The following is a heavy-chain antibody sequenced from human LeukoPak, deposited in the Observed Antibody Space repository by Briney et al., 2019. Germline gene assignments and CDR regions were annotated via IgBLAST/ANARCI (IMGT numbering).Heavy chain of an antibody. CDR2: ISAYNGNT. D-gene: IGHD2-2*01. CDR3: ARDCSCTSCYAYYYYGMDV. Sequence: GASVKVSCKASGYTFTSYGISWVRQAPGQGLEWMGWISAYNGNTNYAQKLQGRVTMTADTSTSTAYMGLRSLRSDDTAVYYCARDCSCTSCYAYYYYGMDVWGQGTTVTVSS. J-gene: IGHJ6*02. CDR1: GYTFTSYG. V-gene: IGHV1-18*01.